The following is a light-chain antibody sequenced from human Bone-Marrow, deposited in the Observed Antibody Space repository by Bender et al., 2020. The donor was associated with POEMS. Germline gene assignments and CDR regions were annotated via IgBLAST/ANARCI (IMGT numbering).Light chain of an antibody. J-gene: IGLJ2*01. Sequence: QSVLAQPPSASATPGQTVIISCSGANSNVGTNVIYWYQQLPGTAPKLLIYNDDQRPSGVPDRFSGSKSGTSASLAISGLRSEDEGDYHCAAWDDSLNGVIFGGGTTVTVL. CDR3: AAWDDSLNGVI. CDR1: NSNVGTNV. V-gene: IGLV1-47*01. CDR2: NDD.